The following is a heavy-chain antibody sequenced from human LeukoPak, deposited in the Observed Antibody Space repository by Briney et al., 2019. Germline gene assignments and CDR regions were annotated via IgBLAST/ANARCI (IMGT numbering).Heavy chain of an antibody. J-gene: IGHJ5*02. D-gene: IGHD2-2*01. CDR1: GGSISSYY. CDR3: AIYQLLGWFDP. V-gene: IGHV4-4*07. CDR2: IYTSGST. Sequence: PSETLSLTCTVSGGSISSYYWSWIRQPAGEGLEWIGRIYTSGSTNYNPSLKSRVTMSVDTSKNQFSLKLSSVTAADTAVYYCAIYQLLGWFDPWGQGTLVTVSS.